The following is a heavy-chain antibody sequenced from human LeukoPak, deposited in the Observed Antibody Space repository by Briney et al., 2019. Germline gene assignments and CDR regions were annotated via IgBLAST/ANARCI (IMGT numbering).Heavy chain of an antibody. CDR1: GYSFTSYG. J-gene: IGHJ3*02. CDR2: MSAYNGKT. Sequence: GASVKVSCKASGYSFTSYGFNWVRQAPGQGLEWMGWMSAYNGKTNYAHSLQGRVTVTADTSTSTAYMELRSLRSGDTAVYYCARGMGYSYGHPQGAFDIWGQGTMVTVSS. V-gene: IGHV1-18*01. CDR3: ARGMGYSYGHPQGAFDI. D-gene: IGHD5-18*01.